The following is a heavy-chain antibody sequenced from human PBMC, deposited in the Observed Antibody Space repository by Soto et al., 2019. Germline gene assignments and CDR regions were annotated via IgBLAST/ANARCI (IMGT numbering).Heavy chain of an antibody. D-gene: IGHD6-13*01. CDR2: ISGSGGST. CDR1: GFTFSSYA. J-gene: IGHJ1*01. CDR3: AKAKDSSSWYPVYFQH. Sequence: GGSLRLSCAASGFTFSSYAMSWVRQAPGKGLEWVSAISGSGGSTYYADSVKGRFTISRDNSKNTLYLQMNSLRAEDTAVYYCAKAKDSSSWYPVYFQHWGQGTLVTVS. V-gene: IGHV3-23*01.